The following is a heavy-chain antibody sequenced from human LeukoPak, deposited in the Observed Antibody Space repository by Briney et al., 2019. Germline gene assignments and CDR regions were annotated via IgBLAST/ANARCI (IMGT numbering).Heavy chain of an antibody. D-gene: IGHD2-15*01. J-gene: IGHJ4*02. CDR3: ARHGYGEIVVVVAATLPHFDY. Sequence: AETLSLTCTVSGGSISSSSYYWGWLRQPPGKGLEWIGSIYYSGSTYYNPSLKSRVTISVDTSKNQFSLKLSSVTAADTAVYYCARHGYGEIVVVVAATLPHFDYWGQGTLVTVSS. CDR1: GGSISSSSYY. CDR2: IYYSGST. V-gene: IGHV4-39*01.